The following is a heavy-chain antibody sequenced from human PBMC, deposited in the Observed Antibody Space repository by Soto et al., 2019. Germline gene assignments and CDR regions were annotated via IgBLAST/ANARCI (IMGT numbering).Heavy chain of an antibody. D-gene: IGHD2-2*01. CDR2: VNSDGTST. CDR3: AREVAPAALPPSSLMDV. CDR1: GFTISSHW. Sequence: GGSLRLSCAASGFTISSHWMHWVRQCPGKGLVWVSRVNSDGTSTNYADSVKGRFTISRDNAKNTLYLQMNSLRAEDTAMYYCAREVAPAALPPSSLMDVWGQGTTVTVS. J-gene: IGHJ6*02. V-gene: IGHV3-74*01.